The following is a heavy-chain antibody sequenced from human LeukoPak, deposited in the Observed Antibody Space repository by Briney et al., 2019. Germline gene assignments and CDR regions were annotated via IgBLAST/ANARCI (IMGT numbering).Heavy chain of an antibody. Sequence: GGSLRLSCAASGFTFSSYSMNWVRQAPGKGLEWVSSISSSSSYIYYADSVKGRFTISRDNAKNSLYLQMNSLGAEDTAVYYCAKGLYSGSYDGFDSWGQGALVTVSS. J-gene: IGHJ4*02. CDR1: GFTFSSYS. CDR2: ISSSSSYI. CDR3: AKGLYSGSYDGFDS. V-gene: IGHV3-21*04. D-gene: IGHD1-26*01.